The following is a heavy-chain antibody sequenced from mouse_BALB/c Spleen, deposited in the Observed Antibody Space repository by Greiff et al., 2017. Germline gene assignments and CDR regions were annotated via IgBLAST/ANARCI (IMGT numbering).Heavy chain of an antibody. CDR1: GFTFSSFG. V-gene: IGHV5-17*02. CDR2: ISSGSSTI. Sequence: EVMLVESGGGLVQPGGSRKLSCAASGFTFSSFGMHWVRQAPEKGLEWVAYISSGSSTIYYADTVKGRFTISRDNPKNTLFLQMTSLRSEDTAMYYCASPIYYDYDGYAMDYWGQGTSVTVSS. J-gene: IGHJ4*01. D-gene: IGHD2-4*01. CDR3: ASPIYYDYDGYAMDY.